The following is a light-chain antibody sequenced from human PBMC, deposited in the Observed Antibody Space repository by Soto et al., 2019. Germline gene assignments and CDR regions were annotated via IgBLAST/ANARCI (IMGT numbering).Light chain of an antibody. CDR2: EVS. CDR3: SSYAGSNNFV. CDR1: SSDVGGYNY. Sequence: QSALTQPPSASASPGQSVTISCTGTSSDVGGYNYVSWYQQHPGKAPKLMIYEVSKRPSGVPDRFSGSKSGNTASLTVSGLQAEDEADYYCSSYAGSNNFVFGTGTKLTVL. V-gene: IGLV2-8*01. J-gene: IGLJ1*01.